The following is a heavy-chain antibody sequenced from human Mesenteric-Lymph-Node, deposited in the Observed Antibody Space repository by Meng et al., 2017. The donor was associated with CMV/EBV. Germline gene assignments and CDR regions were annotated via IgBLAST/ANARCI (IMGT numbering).Heavy chain of an antibody. V-gene: IGHV1-46*01. CDR2: INPSGDNP. Sequence: ASVKVSCKASGYTFISYYIHWVRQAPGQGLEWMGIINPSGDNPTYAQKFQGRVTMTRDTSTSTVYMELSSLRSEDTAVYYCARERFLAGMDVWGQGTTVTVSS. J-gene: IGHJ6*02. D-gene: IGHD3-3*01. CDR3: ARERFLAGMDV. CDR1: GYTFISYY.